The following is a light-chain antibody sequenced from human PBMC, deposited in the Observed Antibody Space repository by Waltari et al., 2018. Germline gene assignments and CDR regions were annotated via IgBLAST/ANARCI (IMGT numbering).Light chain of an antibody. CDR3: QQYNEWPLT. CDR1: QSVSSS. Sequence: EIVLTQSPATLSMSPGERVTLPCRATQSVSSSLDWYQQKPGQAPRLLIYDTSTRATGVPARFSGSGSGTEFTLTINSLQSEDFAVYYCQQYNEWPLTFGGGTKVEI. J-gene: IGKJ4*01. V-gene: IGKV3-15*01. CDR2: DTS.